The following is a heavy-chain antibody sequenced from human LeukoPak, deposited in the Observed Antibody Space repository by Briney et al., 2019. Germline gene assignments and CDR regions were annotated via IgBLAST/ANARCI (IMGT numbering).Heavy chain of an antibody. Sequence: SETLSLTCSVSGYSISSGYSWGWIRQPPGKGLEWIGSISHSGSTYYNPSLKSRVTISVDMSKNQFSLMLNSVTAADTAVYYCARDKGQYGSGTRGFTWFDPWGQGTLVTVSS. J-gene: IGHJ5*02. CDR3: ARDKGQYGSGTRGFTWFDP. CDR2: ISHSGST. D-gene: IGHD3-10*01. V-gene: IGHV4-38-2*02. CDR1: GYSISSGYS.